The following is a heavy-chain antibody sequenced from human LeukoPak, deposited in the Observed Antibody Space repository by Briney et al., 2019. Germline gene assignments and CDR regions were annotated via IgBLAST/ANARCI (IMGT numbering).Heavy chain of an antibody. J-gene: IGHJ4*02. D-gene: IGHD1-7*01. CDR1: GFTFSSYA. CDR3: AKHNWNYDYFDY. Sequence: GGSLRLSCAASGFTFSSYAMSWVRQAPGKGLEWVSAISGSGGSTYYADSVKGRFTISRDNSKNTPYLQMNSLRAEDTAVYYCAKHNWNYDYFDYWGQGTLVTVSS. V-gene: IGHV3-23*01. CDR2: ISGSGGST.